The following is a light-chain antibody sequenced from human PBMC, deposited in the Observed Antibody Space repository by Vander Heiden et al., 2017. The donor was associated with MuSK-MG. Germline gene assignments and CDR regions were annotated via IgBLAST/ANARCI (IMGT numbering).Light chain of an antibody. CDR1: SSTLGSHP. CDR3: AAWDDSLNGPV. Sequence: QSVLTQPPSASGTPAQRVTISCSGSSSTLGSHPVHWYQQLPGTAPKLLIYSNKQRTSGVPDRFSGSKYGTAASLAISGLQSEDEADYYCAAWDDSLNGPVFGGETKLTVL. V-gene: IGLV1-44*01. CDR2: SNK. J-gene: IGLJ2*01.